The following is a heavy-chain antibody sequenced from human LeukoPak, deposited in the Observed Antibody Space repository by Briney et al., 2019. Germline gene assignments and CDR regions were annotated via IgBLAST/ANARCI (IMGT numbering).Heavy chain of an antibody. Sequence: ASVKVSCKASGYTFTDYYIHWVRQVPGQGLECMGWITSNTGGTNYAQKFQGRVTMTRDASISTAYMELSRLRSDDTAVYYCARDPYDSSSYYYSYFDYWGQGTLVTVSS. CDR1: GYTFTDYY. D-gene: IGHD3-22*01. CDR3: ARDPYDSSSYYYSYFDY. CDR2: ITSNTGGT. V-gene: IGHV1-2*02. J-gene: IGHJ4*02.